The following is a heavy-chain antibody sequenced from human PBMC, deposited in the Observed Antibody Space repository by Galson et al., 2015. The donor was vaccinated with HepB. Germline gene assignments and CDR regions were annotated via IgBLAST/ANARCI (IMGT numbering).Heavy chain of an antibody. D-gene: IGHD2-2*02. CDR2: IIPIFGTA. CDR1: GGTFSSYA. V-gene: IGHV1-69*13. Sequence: SVKVSCKASGGTFSSYAISWVRQAPGQGLEWMGGIIPIFGTANYTQKFQGRVTMTADESTSTAYMELSSLRSADTAVYYCARGPEYCSSTSCYTRDYYYYYYMDVWGKGTTVTVSS. J-gene: IGHJ6*03. CDR3: ARGPEYCSSTSCYTRDYYYYYYMDV.